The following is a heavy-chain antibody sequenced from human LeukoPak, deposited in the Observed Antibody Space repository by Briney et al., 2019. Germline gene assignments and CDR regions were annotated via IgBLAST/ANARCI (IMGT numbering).Heavy chain of an antibody. D-gene: IGHD6-13*01. Sequence: GGSLRLSCAASGFTFSSYWMSWVRQAPGKGLEWVANIKQDGSEKYYVDSVKGRFTISRDNAKNSLYLQMNSLRAEDTAVYYCARTGSSSWAPYYYGMDVWGQGTTVTVSS. V-gene: IGHV3-7*01. CDR1: GFTFSSYW. CDR3: ARTGSSSWAPYYYGMDV. J-gene: IGHJ6*02. CDR2: IKQDGSEK.